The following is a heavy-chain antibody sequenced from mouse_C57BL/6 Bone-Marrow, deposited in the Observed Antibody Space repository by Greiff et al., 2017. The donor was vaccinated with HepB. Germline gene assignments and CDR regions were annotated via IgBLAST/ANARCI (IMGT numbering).Heavy chain of an antibody. Sequence: ESGPGLVKPSQSLSLTCSVTGYSITSGYYWHWILQFPGNKLEWMGYISYDGSNNYNPSLKNRISITRDTSKNQFFLKLNSVTTEDTATYYCASRIYYGNFHWYFDVWGTGTTVTVSS. CDR1: GYSITSGYY. D-gene: IGHD2-1*01. CDR2: ISYDGSN. CDR3: ASRIYYGNFHWYFDV. V-gene: IGHV3-6*01. J-gene: IGHJ1*03.